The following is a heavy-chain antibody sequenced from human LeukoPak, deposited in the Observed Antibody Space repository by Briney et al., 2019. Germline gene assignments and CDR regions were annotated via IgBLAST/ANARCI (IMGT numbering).Heavy chain of an antibody. D-gene: IGHD1-20*01. V-gene: IGHV5-51*01. Sequence: GESLQISCNSSGYIYTSYWIGWVRQMPGKGLEWMGIIYPGDSDTRYSPSFQGQVTISADKSISTAYLQWSSLKASDTAMYYCARGYNWNFDYWGQGTLVTVSS. J-gene: IGHJ4*02. CDR3: ARGYNWNFDY. CDR1: GYIYTSYW. CDR2: IYPGDSDT.